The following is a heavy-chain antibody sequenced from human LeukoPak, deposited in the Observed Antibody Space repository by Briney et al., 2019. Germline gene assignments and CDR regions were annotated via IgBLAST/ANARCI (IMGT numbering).Heavy chain of an antibody. V-gene: IGHV3-9*01. CDR2: LTWNSART. D-gene: IGHD1-26*01. Sequence: PGRSLRLSCVASGVAFERFAMHWVRQVPGKGLEWISGLTWNSARTLYADSVKGRFTISRDNAKNTLFLQMNSLTVEDTAFYYCAKGLGVQSRIVDALDVWGRGTMVTVSS. CDR1: GVAFERFA. J-gene: IGHJ3*01. CDR3: AKGLGVQSRIVDALDV.